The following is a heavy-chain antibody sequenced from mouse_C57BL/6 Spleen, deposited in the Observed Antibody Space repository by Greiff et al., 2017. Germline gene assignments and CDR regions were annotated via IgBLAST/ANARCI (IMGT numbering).Heavy chain of an antibody. Sequence: QVQLQQSGAELVKPGASVKLSCKASGYTFTSYWMHWVKQRPGQGLEWIGMINTNSGSTNYNETFKSKGTLTEDKSSSTAYLQLSSLTSEDSAVDYCGREKYDYYGSGHWGQGTTLTVSS. D-gene: IGHD1-1*01. CDR3: GREKYDYYGSGH. CDR2: INTNSGST. J-gene: IGHJ2*01. V-gene: IGHV1-64*01. CDR1: GYTFTSYW.